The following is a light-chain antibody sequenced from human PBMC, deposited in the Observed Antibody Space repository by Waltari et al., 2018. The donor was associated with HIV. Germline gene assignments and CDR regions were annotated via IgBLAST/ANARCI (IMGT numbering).Light chain of an antibody. Sequence: QAVLTQPPSVSGAPGQRVTISCTGSSSNIGAGYDVPWYQQVPGTAPRLLIYDDTNRPSGVPDRFSGSNSGTSASLAITGLQAEDEDDYYCQSYDDNLEGVFGGGTKLTVL. CDR3: QSYDDNLEGV. V-gene: IGLV1-40*01. CDR1: SSNIGAGYD. J-gene: IGLJ3*02. CDR2: DDT.